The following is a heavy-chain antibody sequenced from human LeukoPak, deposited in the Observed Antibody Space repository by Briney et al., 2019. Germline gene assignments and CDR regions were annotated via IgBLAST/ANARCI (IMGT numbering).Heavy chain of an antibody. J-gene: IGHJ5*02. CDR3: ARGAKYQLLRVRLYNWFDP. CDR2: INHSGST. Sequence: SETLSLTCAVYGGSFSGYYWSWIRQPPGKGLEWIGEINHSGSTNYNPSLKSRVTISVDTSKNQFSLKLSSVTAADTAVYYCARGAKYQLLRVRLYNWFDPWGQGTLVTVPS. CDR1: GGSFSGYY. D-gene: IGHD2-2*01. V-gene: IGHV4-34*01.